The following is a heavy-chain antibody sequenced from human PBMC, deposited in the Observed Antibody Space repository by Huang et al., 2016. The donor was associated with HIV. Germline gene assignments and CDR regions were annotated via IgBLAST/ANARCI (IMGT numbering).Heavy chain of an antibody. D-gene: IGHD3-22*01. CDR1: GYTFSTYS. CDR2: ISKTSGAT. CDR3: VRDSSSGLQLRY. V-gene: IGHV3-48*01. Sequence: EVQLVESGGGLAQPGGSLRLSCVASGYTFSTYSMNWVRQAPVKGLEWVSYISKTSGATSYAESVKGRFTFSRDNVKNSLYLQMNRLRVEDTAMYYCVRDSSSGLQLRYWGQGALVIVS. J-gene: IGHJ4*02.